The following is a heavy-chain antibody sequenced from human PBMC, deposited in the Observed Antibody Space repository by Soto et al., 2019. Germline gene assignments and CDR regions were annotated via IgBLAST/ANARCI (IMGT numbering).Heavy chain of an antibody. CDR1: GYTFTSYY. D-gene: IGHD3-16*02. CDR2: INPSGGST. CDR3: ASPEGLGELSSTYGMDV. V-gene: IGHV1-46*03. Sequence: GASVKVSCKASGYTFTSYYMHWVRQAPGQGLEWMGIINPSGGSTSYAQKFQGRVTMTRDTSTSTVYMELSSLRSEDTAVYYCASPEGLGELSSTYGMDVWGQGTTVTVYS. J-gene: IGHJ6*02.